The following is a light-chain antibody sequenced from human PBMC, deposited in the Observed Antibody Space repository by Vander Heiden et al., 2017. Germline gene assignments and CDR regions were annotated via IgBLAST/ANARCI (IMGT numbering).Light chain of an antibody. CDR2: EGH. Sequence: QSALTQPASVSGSPGQSITISCTGTSNDVGSYSLVSWYQQHPGKVPRLMIYEGHKRPSGVSDRFYGSHSGNTASLTISGLQAEDEADYYCCSYAGSGTGVFGGGTKLTVL. CDR3: CSYAGSGTGV. V-gene: IGLV2-23*01. CDR1: SNDVGSYSL. J-gene: IGLJ3*02.